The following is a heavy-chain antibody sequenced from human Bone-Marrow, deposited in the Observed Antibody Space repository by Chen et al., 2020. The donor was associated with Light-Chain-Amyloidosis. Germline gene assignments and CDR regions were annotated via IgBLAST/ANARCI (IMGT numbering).Heavy chain of an antibody. CDR3: ARRRDGYNFDY. CDR1: GYTFPNYW. CDR2: IYPDDSDA. V-gene: IGHV5-51*01. J-gene: IGHJ4*02. Sequence: SLKISCXXXGYTFPNYWIGWVRQMPGKGLEWMGVIYPDDSDARYSPSFEGQVTISADKSITTAXXXXXXXXASXXXMYYCARRRDGYNFDYWGQGTLVTVSS. D-gene: IGHD2-21*01.